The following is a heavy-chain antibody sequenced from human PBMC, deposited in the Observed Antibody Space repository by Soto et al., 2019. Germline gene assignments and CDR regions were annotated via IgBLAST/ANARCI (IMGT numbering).Heavy chain of an antibody. D-gene: IGHD3-3*01. J-gene: IGHJ6*02. Sequence: SETLSLTCTVSGGSISSYYWSWIRQPAGTGLEWIGRIYTSGSTNYNPSLKSRVTMSVDTSKNQFSLKLSSVTAADTAVYYCARDLHDFWSGYYYYYYGMDVWGQGTTFTVSS. CDR1: GGSISSYY. CDR3: ARDLHDFWSGYYYYYYGMDV. V-gene: IGHV4-4*07. CDR2: IYTSGST.